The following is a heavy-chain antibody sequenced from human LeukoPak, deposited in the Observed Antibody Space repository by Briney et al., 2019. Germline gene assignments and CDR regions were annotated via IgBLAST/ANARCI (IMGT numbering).Heavy chain of an antibody. CDR2: ISYDGSNK. D-gene: IGHD5-18*01. J-gene: IGHJ4*02. CDR3: ARDRGYSYAHPLDF. CDR1: GFTFSSYA. Sequence: LAGGSLRLSCAASGFTFSSYAMPWVRQAPGKGLEWVAVISYDGSNKYYADSVKGRFTISRDNSKNTLYLQMNSLRAEDTAVYYCARDRGYSYAHPLDFWGQGTLVTVSS. V-gene: IGHV3-30-3*01.